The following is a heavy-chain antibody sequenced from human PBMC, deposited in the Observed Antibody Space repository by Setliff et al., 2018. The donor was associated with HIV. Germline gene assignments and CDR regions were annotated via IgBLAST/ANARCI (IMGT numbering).Heavy chain of an antibody. V-gene: IGHV4-38-2*02. J-gene: IGHJ2*01. CDR2: TYHTGTP. CDR1: GYSLSSGYY. Sequence: SETLSLTCSVSGYSLSSGYYWGWVRQPPGKGPEFIGSTYHTGTPYYNPSLKRRVAISVDTSNNQFFLSLTSVTAADTAVYYCARNPPRFHYISTDSSPVNSWYFDLWGRGTLVTVSS. CDR3: ARNPPRFHYISTDSSPVNSWYFDL. D-gene: IGHD2-8*02.